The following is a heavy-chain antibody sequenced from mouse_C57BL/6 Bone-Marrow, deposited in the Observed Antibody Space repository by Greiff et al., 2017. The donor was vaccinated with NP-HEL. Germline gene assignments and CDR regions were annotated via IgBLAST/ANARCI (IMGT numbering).Heavy chain of an antibody. CDR1: GYTFTSYG. V-gene: IGHV1-81*01. Sequence: VQLQQSGAELARPGASVKLSCKASGYTFTSYGISWVKQRTGQGLEWIGEIYPRSGNTYYNEKFKGKATLTADKSSSTAYMELRSLTSEYSEVYFCARSRDYYGSSYWYFDVWGTGTTVTVSS. CDR2: IYPRSGNT. CDR3: ARSRDYYGSSYWYFDV. D-gene: IGHD1-1*01. J-gene: IGHJ1*03.